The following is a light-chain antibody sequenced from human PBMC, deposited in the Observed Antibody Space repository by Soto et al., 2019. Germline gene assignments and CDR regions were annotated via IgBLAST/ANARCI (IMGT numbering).Light chain of an antibody. CDR3: HQYSTFLI. V-gene: IGKV3-20*01. CDR1: QSVSNRR. CDR2: GAY. J-gene: IGKJ5*01. Sequence: ESMLTQSPGTLSLSPGERATLSCRASQSVSNRRLAWYQQKPGQAPRFLIYGAYTRPTGIPERFSASGSRTDLAFTISRLETEDCAVYSCHQYSTFLIFAQGTR.